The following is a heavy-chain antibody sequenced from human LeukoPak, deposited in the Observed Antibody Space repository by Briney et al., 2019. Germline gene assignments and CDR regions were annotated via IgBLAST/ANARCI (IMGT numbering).Heavy chain of an antibody. CDR1: GYTFTGYY. J-gene: IGHJ4*02. CDR3: ARGERYYYDSSGEPFDY. D-gene: IGHD3-22*01. CDR2: INPNSGGT. Sequence: GASVKVSCKASGYTFTGYYMHWVRQAPGQGLEWMGWINPNSGGTNYAQKFQGRVTMTRDTSISTAYMELSRLRSDDTAVYYCARGERYYYDSSGEPFDYWGQGTLVTVSS. V-gene: IGHV1-2*02.